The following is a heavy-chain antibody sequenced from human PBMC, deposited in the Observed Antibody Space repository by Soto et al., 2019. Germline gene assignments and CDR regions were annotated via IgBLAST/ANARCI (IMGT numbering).Heavy chain of an antibody. CDR1: GFTFSSYG. CDR2: ISYDGSNK. D-gene: IGHD3-22*01. CDR3: AKDESRNYYDSSGYFDY. J-gene: IGHJ4*02. Sequence: PGGSLRLSCAASGFTFSSYGMHWVRQAPGKGLEWVAVISYDGSNKYYADSVKGRFTISRDNSKNTLYLQMNSLRAEDTAVYYCAKDESRNYYDSSGYFDYWGQGTLVTVSS. V-gene: IGHV3-30*18.